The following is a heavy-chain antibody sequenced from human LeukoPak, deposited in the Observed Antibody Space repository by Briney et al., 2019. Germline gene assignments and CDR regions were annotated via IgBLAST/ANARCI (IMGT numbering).Heavy chain of an antibody. D-gene: IGHD3-22*01. CDR2: IYYSGST. CDR3: ARHPQPTYYYDSSGYFGY. Sequence: SETLSLTCTVSGGSISSYYWSWIRQPPGKGLEWIGYIYYSGSTNYNPSLKSRVTISVDTSKNQFSLKLSSVTAADTAVYYCARHPQPTYYYDSSGYFGYWGQGTLVTVSS. CDR1: GGSISSYY. J-gene: IGHJ4*02. V-gene: IGHV4-59*08.